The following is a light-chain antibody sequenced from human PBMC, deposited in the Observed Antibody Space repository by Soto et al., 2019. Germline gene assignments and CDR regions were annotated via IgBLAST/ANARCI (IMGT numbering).Light chain of an antibody. CDR2: AAS. J-gene: IGKJ4*01. Sequence: DIQMTHSPSSLSASVGDIVTITFRASQSIGNHLNWYQQRPGKAPKLLIYAASSLQSGVPSRFSGSGSGTHFTLTISSLQPEDFATYYCQHRFSTPALTFGGGTKVDIK. CDR1: QSIGNH. CDR3: QHRFSTPALT. V-gene: IGKV1-39*01.